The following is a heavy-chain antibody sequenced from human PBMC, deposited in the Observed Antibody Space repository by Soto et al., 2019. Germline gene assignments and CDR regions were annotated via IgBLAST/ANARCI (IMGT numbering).Heavy chain of an antibody. CDR3: AKEMGATLPAGDTYDI. D-gene: IGHD1-1*01. CDR2: VWYTGSTK. CDR1: GFTFSSYG. V-gene: IGHV3-33*06. Sequence: QVQLVESGGGVAQPGRSLRLSCAASGFTFSSYGMHWVRQAPGKGLEWVALVWYTGSTKYYADSVRGRFTISRDNSKNTLFLQMDSLKAADAAVYYCAKEMGATLPAGDTYDIWGQGTMVTVSS. J-gene: IGHJ3*02.